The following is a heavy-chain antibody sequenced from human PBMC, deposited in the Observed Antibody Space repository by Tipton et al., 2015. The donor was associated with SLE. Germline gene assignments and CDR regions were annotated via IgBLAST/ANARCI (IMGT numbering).Heavy chain of an antibody. D-gene: IGHD3-3*01. CDR2: IDHSGTT. V-gene: IGHV4-34*01. CDR1: GGSCSGYY. J-gene: IGHJ4*02. CDR3: VATYFGFWSALY. Sequence: LSLTCAVYGGSCSGYYWSWIRQPPGKGLEWIGEIDHSGTTNYNPSLESRFTISIDTSKNQFSLKLNSVTAADTAVYYCVATYFGFWSALYWGQGTLVTVSS.